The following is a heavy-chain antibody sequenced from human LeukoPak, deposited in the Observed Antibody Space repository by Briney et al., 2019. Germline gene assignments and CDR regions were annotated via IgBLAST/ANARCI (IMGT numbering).Heavy chain of an antibody. D-gene: IGHD5-12*01. CDR1: GFTFDDYA. V-gene: IGHV3-9*01. CDR2: ISWNSGSI. J-gene: IGHJ6*02. CDR3: ARASGSGYYGMDV. Sequence: GRSLRLSCAASGFTFDDYAMHWVRQAPGKGLEWVSGISWNSGSIGYADSVKGRFTISRDNAKNSLYLQMNSLRADDTAVYYCARASGSGYYGMDVWGQGTTVTVSS.